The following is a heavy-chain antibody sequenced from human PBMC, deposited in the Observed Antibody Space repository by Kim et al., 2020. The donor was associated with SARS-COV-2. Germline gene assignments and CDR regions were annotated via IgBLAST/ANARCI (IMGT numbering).Heavy chain of an antibody. D-gene: IGHD4-4*01. Sequence: SVKVSCKASGGTFSSYAISWVRQAPGQGLEWMGGIIPIFGTANYAQKFQGRVTITADESTSTAYMELSSLRSEDTAVYYCARMTEKDYSNGWFDPWGQGTLVTVSS. V-gene: IGHV1-69*13. J-gene: IGHJ5*02. CDR3: ARMTEKDYSNGWFDP. CDR1: GGTFSSYA. CDR2: IIPIFGTA.